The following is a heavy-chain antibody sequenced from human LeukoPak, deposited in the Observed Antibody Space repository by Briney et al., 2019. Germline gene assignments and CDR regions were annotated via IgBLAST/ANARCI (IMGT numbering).Heavy chain of an antibody. CDR2: IKDDGSEK. D-gene: IGHD4/OR15-4a*01. Sequence: PGGSLRLSCAASGFTFSGYWMSWLRQVPGKGLERVANIKDDGSEKFYVDSVKGRFTISRDNAKNSLHVQMNGLRAEDTAVYYCARDRYRASRNCFYFDYWGQGALVTVSS. V-gene: IGHV3-7*05. CDR1: GFTFSGYW. J-gene: IGHJ4*02. CDR3: ARDRYRASRNCFYFDY.